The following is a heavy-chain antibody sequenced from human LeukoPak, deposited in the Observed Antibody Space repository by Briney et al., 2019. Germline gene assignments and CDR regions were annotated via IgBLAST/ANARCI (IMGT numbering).Heavy chain of an antibody. D-gene: IGHD2-21*02. CDR2: IKQDGSEK. V-gene: IGHV3-7*01. J-gene: IGHJ4*02. Sequence: GGSLRLSCAASGFTFSRYWMSWVRQAPGKGLEGVANIKQDGSEKYYVDSVKGRITISRDNAKNSLYLQMNSLRAEDTAVYYCARGSRGLDDSDYFDYWGQGTLVTVSS. CDR1: GFTFSRYW. CDR3: ARGSRGLDDSDYFDY.